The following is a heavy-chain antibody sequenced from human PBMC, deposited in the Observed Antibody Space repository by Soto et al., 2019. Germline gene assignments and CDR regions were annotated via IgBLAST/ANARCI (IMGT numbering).Heavy chain of an antibody. D-gene: IGHD6-13*01. Sequence: QVQLQESGPGLVKPSQTLCLICAVSGGSISSGGYYWSWIRQHPGKGLEWIGYIYYSGSTYYNPSLKSRVTISVDTSKNQFSLKLSSVTAADTAVYYCARAGIAAADHFDYWGQVTLVTVSS. J-gene: IGHJ4*02. CDR2: IYYSGST. V-gene: IGHV4-31*11. CDR3: ARAGIAAADHFDY. CDR1: GGSISSGGYY.